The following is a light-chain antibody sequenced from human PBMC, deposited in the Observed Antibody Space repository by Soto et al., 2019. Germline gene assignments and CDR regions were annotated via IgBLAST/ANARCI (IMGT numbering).Light chain of an antibody. Sequence: DIQMTQSPSSLSASVGDSVTITCRASQSIASYVNWYQQKPGKAPKLLILGAVILQSGVPSRFSGSGSGTDFTLTISSLQPEDFATYYCQQYNDWPPWTFGQGTKVDIK. CDR2: GAV. J-gene: IGKJ1*01. V-gene: IGKV1-39*01. CDR1: QSIASY. CDR3: QQYNDWPPWT.